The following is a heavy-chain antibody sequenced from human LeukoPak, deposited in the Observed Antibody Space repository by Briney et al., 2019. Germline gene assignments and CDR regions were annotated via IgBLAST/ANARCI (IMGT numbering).Heavy chain of an antibody. CDR2: ISYSGGST. V-gene: IGHV3-23*01. CDR1: GFTFSSYG. J-gene: IGHJ4*02. CDR3: ATSGTGDY. Sequence: GGSLRLSCAASGFTFSSYGMSWVRQAPGKGLEWVSVISYSGGSTYYADSVKGRFSISRDNSKNTLYLQMNSLRAEDTAVYYCATSGTGDYWGQGTLVTVSS. D-gene: IGHD3-10*01.